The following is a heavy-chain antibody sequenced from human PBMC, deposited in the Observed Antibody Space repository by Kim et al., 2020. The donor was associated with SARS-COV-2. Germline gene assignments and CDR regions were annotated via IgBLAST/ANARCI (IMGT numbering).Heavy chain of an antibody. CDR2: VRTETYRATT. J-gene: IGHJ6*02. CDR1: GFNFGDYA. V-gene: IGHV3-49*03. Sequence: GGSLRLSCSASGFNFGDYALAWYRQAPGQRLEWVGFVRTETYRATTIYAASVEGRFIISRDDSNSIAYLHMDSLKIEDTAVYYCARDRSSSVVADVWGQGTTVTVSS. D-gene: IGHD2-15*01. CDR3: ARDRSSSVVADV.